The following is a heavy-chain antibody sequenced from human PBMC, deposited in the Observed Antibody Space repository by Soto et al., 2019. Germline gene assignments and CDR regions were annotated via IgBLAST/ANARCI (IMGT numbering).Heavy chain of an antibody. CDR2: IYYSGST. Sequence: QVQLQESGPGLVKPSQTLSLTCTVSGGSISSGGYYWSWIRQHPGKGLEWIGYIYYSGSTYYNPSLKTGVTIXVXTXXNQFSLKLSSVTAADTAVYYWARSFGVAAAGPFDYWGQGTLVTVSS. CDR3: ARSFGVAAAGPFDY. V-gene: IGHV4-31*03. J-gene: IGHJ4*02. D-gene: IGHD6-13*01. CDR1: GGSISSGGYY.